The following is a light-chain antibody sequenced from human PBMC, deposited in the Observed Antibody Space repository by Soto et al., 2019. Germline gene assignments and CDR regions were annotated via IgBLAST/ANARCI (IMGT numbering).Light chain of an antibody. Sequence: EIVLTQSPATLSVSPGERATLSCLASQSVSNNLAWYQHKPGQAPRLLIYGASSRATGIPDRFSGSGSGTEFTLTISSLQSEDFAVYYCQQYNNWPWTFGQGTKVDIK. CDR2: GAS. V-gene: IGKV3D-15*01. J-gene: IGKJ1*01. CDR1: QSVSNN. CDR3: QQYNNWPWT.